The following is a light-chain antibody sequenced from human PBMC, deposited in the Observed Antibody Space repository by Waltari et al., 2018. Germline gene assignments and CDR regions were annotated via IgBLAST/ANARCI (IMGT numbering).Light chain of an antibody. J-gene: IGLJ2*01. V-gene: IGLV2-11*01. CDR2: DVN. CDR3: CSYAGSYTLI. CDR1: SGDVGGYNF. Sequence: QSALTQPRSVSGSPGQSVTIPCTGTSGDVGGYNFVSWYQHHPGKAPKVLIDDVNERPSGVPDRFSGSKSGNTASLTISGLQPEDEADYSCCSYAGSYTLIFGGGTKLTVL.